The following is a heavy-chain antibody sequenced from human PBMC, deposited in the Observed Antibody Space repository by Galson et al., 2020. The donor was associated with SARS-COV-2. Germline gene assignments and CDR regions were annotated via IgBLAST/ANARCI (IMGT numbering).Heavy chain of an antibody. J-gene: IGHJ4*02. CDR3: APEATVTTGYAY. V-gene: IGHV3-23*01. Sequence: GGSLRLSCAASGFTFSSYAMSWVRQAPGKGLEWVSTIGASGRSTYIADSVKGRFTISRDNSKNTVYLQMNSLRAEDTAVYYCAPEATVTTGYAYWGQGTLVTVSS. D-gene: IGHD4-17*01. CDR1: GFTFSSYA. CDR2: IGASGRST.